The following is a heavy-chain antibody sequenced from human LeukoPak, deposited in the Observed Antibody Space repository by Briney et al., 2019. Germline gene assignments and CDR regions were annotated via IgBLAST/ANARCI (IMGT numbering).Heavy chain of an antibody. J-gene: IGHJ4*02. CDR2: IWCDGSNK. V-gene: IGHV3-33*01. D-gene: IGHD6-25*01. Sequence: GALRLSCAASGFSFRSHGMYWVRQAPGKGLEWVAIIWCDGSNKYYGDSVKGRFTISRDNSKNTLYLQMNSLRAEDTAVYYCARDRRAAVMDYWGQGTLVTVSS. CDR1: GFSFRSHG. CDR3: ARDRRAAVMDY.